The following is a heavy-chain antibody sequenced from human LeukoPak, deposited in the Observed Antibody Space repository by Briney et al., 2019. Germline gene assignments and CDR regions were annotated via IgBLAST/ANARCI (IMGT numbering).Heavy chain of an antibody. J-gene: IGHJ6*04. Sequence: SETLSLTCTVSGGSISSSSYYWGWIRRPPGKGLEWIGSIYYSGSTYYNPSLKSRVTVSVDTSKNQFSLKLSSVTAADTAVYYCATEDGYSSSNVWGKGTTVTVSS. CDR2: IYYSGST. CDR3: ATEDGYSSSNV. CDR1: GGSISSSSYY. V-gene: IGHV4-39*01. D-gene: IGHD6-6*01.